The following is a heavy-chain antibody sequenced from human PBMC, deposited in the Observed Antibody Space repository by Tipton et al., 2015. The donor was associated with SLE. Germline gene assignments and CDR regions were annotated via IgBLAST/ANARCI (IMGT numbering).Heavy chain of an antibody. D-gene: IGHD6-19*01. CDR3: AGAVAGEGGFDF. Sequence: SLRLSCAASGFTFSSYAMSWVRQAPGKGLEWVSAISGSGGSTYYADSVKGRFTISRDNSKNTLYLQMNSLRAEDTAVYYCAGAVAGEGGFDFWGQGTLVTVSS. V-gene: IGHV3-23*01. J-gene: IGHJ4*02. CDR2: ISGSGGST. CDR1: GFTFSSYA.